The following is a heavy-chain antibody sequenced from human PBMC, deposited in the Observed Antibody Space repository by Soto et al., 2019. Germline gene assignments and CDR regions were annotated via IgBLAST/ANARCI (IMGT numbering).Heavy chain of an antibody. CDR3: ARAEGNYDFWSGYYSNYYYGMDV. D-gene: IGHD3-3*01. CDR2: VHYTGST. Sequence: SETLSLTCSVSDGSITKYYWSWVRQSPGKGLEWVGTVHYTGSTNVSPSLRGRVTLSIDTSEDELSLKLTSATAADTAFYYCARAEGNYDFWSGYYSNYYYGMDVWGQGTTVTVS. J-gene: IGHJ6*02. V-gene: IGHV4-59*01. CDR1: DGSITKYY.